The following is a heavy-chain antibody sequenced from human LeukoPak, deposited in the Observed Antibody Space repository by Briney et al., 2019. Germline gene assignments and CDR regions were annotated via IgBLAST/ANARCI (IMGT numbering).Heavy chain of an antibody. D-gene: IGHD3-10*01. Sequence: ASVKVSCKASGGTFSSYAISWVRQAPGQGLEWMGRIIPILGIANYAQKFQGRVTITADKSTSTAYMELSSLRSEDTAVYYCARSTVRGVIQDYGMDVWGQGTTVTVSS. CDR3: ARSTVRGVIQDYGMDV. CDR2: IIPILGIA. J-gene: IGHJ6*02. V-gene: IGHV1-69*04. CDR1: GGTFSSYA.